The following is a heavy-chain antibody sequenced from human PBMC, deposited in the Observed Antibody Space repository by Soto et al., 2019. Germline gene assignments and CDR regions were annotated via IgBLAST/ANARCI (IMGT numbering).Heavy chain of an antibody. V-gene: IGHV4-34*01. Sequence: SETLSLTCAVYGGSFSGYYWSWIRQPPGKGLEWIGEINHSGSTNYNPSLKSRVTISVDTSKNQFSLKLSSVTAADTAVYYCARGVGLHLWELVSGKSYYFDYWGQGTLVTVSS. CDR1: GGSFSGYY. D-gene: IGHD3-16*01. CDR2: INHSGST. J-gene: IGHJ4*02. CDR3: ARGVGLHLWELVSGKSYYFDY.